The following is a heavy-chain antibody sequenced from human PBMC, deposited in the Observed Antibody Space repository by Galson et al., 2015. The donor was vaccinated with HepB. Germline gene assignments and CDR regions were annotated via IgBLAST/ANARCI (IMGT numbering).Heavy chain of an antibody. D-gene: IGHD6-25*01. J-gene: IGHJ4*02. CDR2: IFPGDSDT. V-gene: IGHV5-51*01. CDR1: GYSFPNHW. CDR3: ARDKIAAAAQPTSADY. Sequence: QSGAEVKKPGESLKISCRGSGYSFPNHWIAWVRQMPGKGLEWMGDIFPGDSDTKYSPSYQGQITISADKSLRTAYLQWNRLKTTDTATYYCARDKIAAAAQPTSADYWGQGTQVIVSP.